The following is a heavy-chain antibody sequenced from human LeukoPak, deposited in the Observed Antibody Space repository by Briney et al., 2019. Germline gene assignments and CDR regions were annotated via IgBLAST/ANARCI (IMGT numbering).Heavy chain of an antibody. CDR1: GFTFDDYA. CDR3: AKGGAGSSSSELDY. V-gene: IGHV3-9*03. CDR2: ISWNSGSI. J-gene: IGHJ4*02. Sequence: SLRLSCAASGFTFDDYAMHWVRQAPGKGLEWVSGISWNSGSIGYADSVKGRFTISRDNAKNSLYLQMNSLRAEDMALYYCAKGGAGSSSSELDYWGQGTLVTVSS. D-gene: IGHD6-6*01.